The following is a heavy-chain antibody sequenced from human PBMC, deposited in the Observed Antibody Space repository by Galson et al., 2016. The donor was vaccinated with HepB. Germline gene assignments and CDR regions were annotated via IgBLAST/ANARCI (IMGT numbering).Heavy chain of an antibody. D-gene: IGHD3-3*01. CDR1: GYTFTSYY. V-gene: IGHV1-46*01. CDR2: INPSGGTS. CDR3: ARDRVDFWSGYQTKDYSGMDV. J-gene: IGHJ6*02. Sequence: SVKVSCKASGYTFTSYYIHWVRQAPGQGLEWVAMINPSGGTSNYAQKFQGRVTLTGDTSTTSVYMELSSLKSEDTAVYFCARDRVDFWSGYQTKDYSGMDVWGQGTSVTVS.